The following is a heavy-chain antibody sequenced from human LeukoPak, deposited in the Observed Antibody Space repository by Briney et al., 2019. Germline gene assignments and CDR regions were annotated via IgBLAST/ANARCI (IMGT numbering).Heavy chain of an antibody. CDR1: GGSISSGDYY. CDR2: IYYSGST. J-gene: IGHJ4*02. V-gene: IGHV4-30-4*01. D-gene: IGHD6-13*01. Sequence: SETLSLTCTVSGGSISSGDYYWSWLRQPPGKGLEWIGYIYYSGSTYYNPSLMSRVTISVDTSKNQFSLRLSSVTAADTTVYYCASGIAAASMKYRWGQGTLVTVSS. CDR3: ASGIAAASMKYR.